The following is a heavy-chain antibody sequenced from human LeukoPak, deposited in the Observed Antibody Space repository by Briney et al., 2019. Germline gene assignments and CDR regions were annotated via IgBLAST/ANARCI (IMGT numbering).Heavy chain of an antibody. D-gene: IGHD6-13*01. CDR3: AKRGLPAAGNNWFDP. Sequence: GGSLRLSCAAAGFTFNSYAMSWVRQAPGKGLEWVSTISGSDGRTYYADSVKGRFTISRDDSKNTLYLQMNSLRTEDTAIYYCAKRGLPAAGNNWFDPWGQGAQVTVSS. J-gene: IGHJ5*02. CDR1: GFTFNSYA. CDR2: ISGSDGRT. V-gene: IGHV3-23*01.